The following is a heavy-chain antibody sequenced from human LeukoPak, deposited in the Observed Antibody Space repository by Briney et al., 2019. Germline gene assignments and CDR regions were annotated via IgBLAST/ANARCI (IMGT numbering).Heavy chain of an antibody. CDR2: ISSSGSTI. J-gene: IGHJ4*02. D-gene: IGHD5-12*01. CDR3: ARPLNSGYERSLDY. V-gene: IGHV3-11*01. CDR1: GFTFSDYY. Sequence: GGSLRLSCAASGFTFSDYYMSWIRQAPGKGLEWVSYISSSGSTIYYADSVKGRFTISRDNAKNSLYLQMNSLRAEDTAVYYCARPLNSGYERSLDYWGQGTLVTVSS.